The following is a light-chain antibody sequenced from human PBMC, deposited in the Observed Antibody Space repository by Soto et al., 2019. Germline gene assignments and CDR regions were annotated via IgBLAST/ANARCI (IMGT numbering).Light chain of an antibody. J-gene: IGLJ2*01. CDR2: EVS. Sequence: QSALTQPPSASGSPGQSVTISCTGTSSDVGGYKYVSWYQQHPGKAPKLMIYEVSKRPSGVPDCFSGSKSGNTASLTVSGLQAEDEADYYCSSYAGSNNLRIFGGGTKLTVL. V-gene: IGLV2-8*01. CDR3: SSYAGSNNLRI. CDR1: SSDVGGYKY.